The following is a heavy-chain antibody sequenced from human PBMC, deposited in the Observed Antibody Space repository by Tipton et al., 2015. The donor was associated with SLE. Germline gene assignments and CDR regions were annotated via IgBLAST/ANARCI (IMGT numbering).Heavy chain of an antibody. CDR3: CRDAYAYGLRALDV. CDR1: GPPLSSYGYY. CDR2: IHYSGNP. J-gene: IGHJ3*01. Sequence: TLSLTCTVSGPPLSSYGYYWSWIRQLPGKGLVWIGYIHYSGNPYYNPSLKSRLTISVDTSKNQFSLTLSSVTAADTAVYYCCRDAYAYGLRALDVWGPGSNVIVSS. D-gene: IGHD3-16*01. V-gene: IGHV4-31*03.